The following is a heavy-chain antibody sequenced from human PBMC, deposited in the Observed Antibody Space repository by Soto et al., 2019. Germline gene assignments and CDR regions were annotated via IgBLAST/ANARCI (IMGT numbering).Heavy chain of an antibody. J-gene: IGHJ4*02. CDR3: ARDGGRHSGGIDY. D-gene: IGHD1-26*01. CDR2: IIPIFGTA. Sequence: QVQLVQSGAEVKKPGSSVKVSCKASGGTFSSYSINWVRQAPGQGLEWMGEIIPIFGTANYAQKFQGRVTIPAEESTSTAYMELSSLRSEDTAVYYCARDGGRHSGGIDYWGQGTRVTVSS. CDR1: GGTFSSYS. V-gene: IGHV1-69*01.